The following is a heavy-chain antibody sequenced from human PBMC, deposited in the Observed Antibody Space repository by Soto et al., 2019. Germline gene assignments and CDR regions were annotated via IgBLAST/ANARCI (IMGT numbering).Heavy chain of an antibody. D-gene: IGHD6-6*01. Sequence: ASETLSLTCTVSGGSISSGDYYWSRMRPHQGKGLEWIGYIYYSGSTNYNPSLKSRVTISVDTSKNQFSLKLSSVTAADTAVYYCARVPSSSHDYYYYYMDVWGKGTTVTVSS. CDR3: ARVPSSSHDYYYYYMDV. CDR1: GGSISSGDYY. J-gene: IGHJ6*03. CDR2: IYYSGST. V-gene: IGHV4-61*08.